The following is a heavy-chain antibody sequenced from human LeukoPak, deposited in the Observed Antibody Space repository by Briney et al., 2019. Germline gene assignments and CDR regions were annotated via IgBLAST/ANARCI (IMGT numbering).Heavy chain of an antibody. CDR2: IYSGGNT. V-gene: IGHV3-66*01. J-gene: IGHJ5*02. D-gene: IGHD3-16*01. CDR1: GFTVSSNY. CDR3: AKDPLRAAPNWFDP. Sequence: GGSLRHSCAASGFTVSSNYMTWVRQAPGKGLEWASVIYSGGNTYYADSVKGRFSISRDNSKNTLYLQMNSLRAEDTAVYYCAKDPLRAAPNWFDPWGQGTLVTVSS.